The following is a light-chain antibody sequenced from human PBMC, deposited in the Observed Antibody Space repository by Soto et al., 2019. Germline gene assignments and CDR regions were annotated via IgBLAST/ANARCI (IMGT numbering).Light chain of an antibody. CDR1: QSVSSNN. V-gene: IGKV3-20*01. J-gene: IGKJ3*01. CDR3: HQFGTSPFT. Sequence: EIVLTQSPGTLSLSPGERATLSCRASQSVSSNNLAWYQHKPGQAPRLLIYGASSRATGIPDRFIGSGSGTDFTLTISKLDPEDFAVYYCHQFGTSPFTFGPGTKVDI. CDR2: GAS.